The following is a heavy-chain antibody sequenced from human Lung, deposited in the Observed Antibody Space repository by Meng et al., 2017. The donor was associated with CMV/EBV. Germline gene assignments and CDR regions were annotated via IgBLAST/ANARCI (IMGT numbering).Heavy chain of an antibody. CDR3: AKSSLVGPRLHFDY. CDR2: ISDVGDGT. CDR1: GFTFSTYA. Sequence: LXCAASGFTFSTYAMSWVRQSPGKGLEWVSTISDVGDGTYYADSVKGRFTISRDNSKNTLYLQMNSLRADDTAVYYCAKSSLVGPRLHFDYWGQGTLVTVSS. J-gene: IGHJ4*02. V-gene: IGHV3-23*01. D-gene: IGHD6-6*01.